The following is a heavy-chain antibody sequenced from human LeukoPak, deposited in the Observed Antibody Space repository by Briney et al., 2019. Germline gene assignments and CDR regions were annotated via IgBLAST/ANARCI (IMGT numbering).Heavy chain of an antibody. Sequence: ASVKVSCKASGYTFTSYAMNWVRQAPGQGLEWMGWINTNTGNPTYAQGFTGRFVFSLDTSVSTAYLQISSLKAEDTAVYYCARVGGSYSYYYYYMDVWGKGTTVTVSS. J-gene: IGHJ6*03. V-gene: IGHV7-4-1*02. CDR3: ARVGGSYSYYYYYMDV. CDR1: GYTFTSYA. D-gene: IGHD1-26*01. CDR2: INTNTGNP.